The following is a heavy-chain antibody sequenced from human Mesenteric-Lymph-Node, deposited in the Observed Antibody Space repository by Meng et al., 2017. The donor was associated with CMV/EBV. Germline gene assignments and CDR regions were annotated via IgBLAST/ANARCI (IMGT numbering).Heavy chain of an antibody. V-gene: IGHV3-21*01. Sequence: GGSLRLSCAASGFTFSSYSMNWVRQAPGKGLEWVSFMSSSSSYIYYADSVKGRFTISRDNAKNSLYLQMNSLRAEDTAVYYCARGSRGPAGGYWGQGTLVTVSS. D-gene: IGHD3-10*01. J-gene: IGHJ4*02. CDR3: ARGSRGPAGGY. CDR2: MSSSSSYI. CDR1: GFTFSSYS.